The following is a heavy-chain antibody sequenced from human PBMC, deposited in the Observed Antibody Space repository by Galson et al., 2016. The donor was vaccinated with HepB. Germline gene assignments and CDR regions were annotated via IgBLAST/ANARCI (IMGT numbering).Heavy chain of an antibody. Sequence: SLRLSCAAFGFTFSSYGMHWVRQAPGKGLEWVALIWYDGSNRFYADSVKGRFTISRDNSKNTLHLQMNSLRAEDTAVYYCARESPHIAVPVLDDWGQGTLVTVSS. CDR3: ARESPHIAVPVLDD. J-gene: IGHJ4*02. V-gene: IGHV3-33*01. CDR2: IWYDGSNR. CDR1: GFTFSSYG. D-gene: IGHD6-19*01.